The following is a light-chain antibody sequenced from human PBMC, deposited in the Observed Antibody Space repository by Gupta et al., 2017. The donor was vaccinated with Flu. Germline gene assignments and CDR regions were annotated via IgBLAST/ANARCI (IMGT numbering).Light chain of an antibody. V-gene: IGKV1-39*01. CDR3: QQGDSTPRT. CDR1: QRISSY. Sequence: PSSLSASVGDRVTITFRASQRISSYLNWYQQKPGKAPKVLIYAASSLQSGVPSRFSGSGSGTDFTLTISSLQPEDFATYYCQQGDSTPRTFGQGTKVEI. J-gene: IGKJ1*01. CDR2: AAS.